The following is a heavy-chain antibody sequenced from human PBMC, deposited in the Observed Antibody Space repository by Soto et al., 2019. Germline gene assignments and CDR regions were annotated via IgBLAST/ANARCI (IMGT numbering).Heavy chain of an antibody. CDR1: GFTFSSYA. D-gene: IGHD2-2*01. Sequence: EVQLLESGGGLVQPGGSLRLSCAASGFTFSSYAMKWVRQAPGQGLEWVSLIGESGTPTYYADSVKGRFTISRDNSGNTLFLEMYSLRVEDTAVYYCARYIPGVRYYGMDVWGQGTTVTVSS. J-gene: IGHJ6*02. V-gene: IGHV3-23*01. CDR3: ARYIPGVRYYGMDV. CDR2: IGESGTPT.